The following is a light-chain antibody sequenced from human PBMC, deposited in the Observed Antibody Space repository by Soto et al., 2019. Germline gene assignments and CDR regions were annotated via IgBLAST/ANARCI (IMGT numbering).Light chain of an antibody. J-gene: IGLJ1*01. CDR2: GNT. CDR1: STNIGAGYG. V-gene: IGLV1-40*01. Sequence: QSVLTQPPSVSGAPAQRVSISCIGSSTNIGAGYGVHWYQRRRRTAPKLLIVGNTIRPTEVPDRFSASTSGTSASLAITGLQAEDEGDYYCQSYDSTLSTRDVFGTGTKGTVL. CDR3: QSYDSTLSTRDV.